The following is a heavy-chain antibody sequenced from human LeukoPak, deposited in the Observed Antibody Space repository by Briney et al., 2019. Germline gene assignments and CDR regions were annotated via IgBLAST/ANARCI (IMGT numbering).Heavy chain of an antibody. CDR1: GFTVSSNY. CDR2: VSYDGTNK. D-gene: IGHD2-8*01. J-gene: IGHJ4*02. CDR3: ATQLYGHVDY. Sequence: GGSLRLSCAASGFTVSSNYMNWVRQAPGKGLEWVAVVSYDGTNKYYADSVKGRFTISRDNSKNTLFLQMNSLRAEDTAVYYCATQLYGHVDYWGQGTLVTVSS. V-gene: IGHV3-30*03.